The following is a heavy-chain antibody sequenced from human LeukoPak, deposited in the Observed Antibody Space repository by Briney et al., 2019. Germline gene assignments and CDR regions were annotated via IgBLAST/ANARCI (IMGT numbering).Heavy chain of an antibody. Sequence: SETLSLTCTVSGGSTSSYYWSWIRQPPGKGLEWIGYIYYSGSTNYNPSLKSRVTISVDTSKNQFSLKLSSVTAADTAVYYCARVGRGISNNWSDPWGQGTLVTVSS. D-gene: IGHD1-1*01. CDR1: GGSTSSYY. V-gene: IGHV4-59*01. CDR2: IYYSGST. J-gene: IGHJ5*02. CDR3: ARVGRGISNNWSDP.